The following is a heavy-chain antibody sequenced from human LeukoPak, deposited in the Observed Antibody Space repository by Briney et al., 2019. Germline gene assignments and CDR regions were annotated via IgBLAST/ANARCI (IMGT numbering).Heavy chain of an antibody. CDR3: ARTNDYGDYGGFDP. CDR2: ICYSGST. CDR1: GGSISSSSYY. V-gene: IGHV4-39*01. J-gene: IGHJ5*02. D-gene: IGHD4-17*01. Sequence: SETLSLTCTVSGGSISSSSYYWGWIRQPPGKGLEWIGSICYSGSTYYNPSLKSRVTISVDTSKNQFSLKLSSVTAADTAVYYCARTNDYGDYGGFDPWGQGTLVTVSS.